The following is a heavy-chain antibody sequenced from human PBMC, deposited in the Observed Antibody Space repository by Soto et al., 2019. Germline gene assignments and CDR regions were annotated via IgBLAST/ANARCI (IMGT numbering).Heavy chain of an antibody. CDR3: ARGRVIRIHSGYSSSWSHY. J-gene: IGHJ4*02. V-gene: IGHV4-39*07. CDR2: INHSGST. Sequence: PSETLSLTCTVSGGSISSSSYYWGWIRQPPGKGLEWIGEINHSGSTNYNPSLKSRVTISVDTSKNQFSLKLSSVTAADTAVYYCARGRVIRIHSGYSSSWSHYWGQGTLVTVSS. D-gene: IGHD6-13*01. CDR1: GGSISSSSYY.